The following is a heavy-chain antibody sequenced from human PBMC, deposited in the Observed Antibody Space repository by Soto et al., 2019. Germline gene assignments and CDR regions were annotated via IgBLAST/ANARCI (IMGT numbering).Heavy chain of an antibody. Sequence: EVQLVESGGGLVQPGGSLRLSCAASGFTFSSYWMHWVRQAPGKGLEWVSSISTDASSTSYADPVKGRFTISRDNAKNTLYLQMNSVRAEDTGVYYCARLPNKSPQNWGQGTLVIVSP. V-gene: IGHV3-74*01. J-gene: IGHJ1*01. CDR1: GFTFSSYW. CDR3: ARLPNKSPQN. CDR2: ISTDASST.